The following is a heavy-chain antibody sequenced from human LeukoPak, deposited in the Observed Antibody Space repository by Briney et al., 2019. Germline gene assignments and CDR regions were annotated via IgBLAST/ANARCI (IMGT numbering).Heavy chain of an antibody. CDR2: IYYSGNT. CDR3: ARRVATKPKYCFDY. D-gene: IGHD5-24*01. Sequence: SETLSLTCTVSGGPISNYYWNWIRQPPGKGLEWIGYIYYSGNTNYNPSLKSRVTLSVDTSKNQFSLRLSSVTAADTAVYYCARRVATKPKYCFDYWGQGSLVTVSS. CDR1: GGPISNYY. V-gene: IGHV4-59*08. J-gene: IGHJ4*02.